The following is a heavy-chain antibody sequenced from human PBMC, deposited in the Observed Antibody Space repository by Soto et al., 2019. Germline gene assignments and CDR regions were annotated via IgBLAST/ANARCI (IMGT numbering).Heavy chain of an antibody. CDR2: ISASGDRT. CDR3: EGSWT. Sequence: EVQLLVSGGGSAQPGGSLRLSCEVSGFTLTNYAMSWVRQTPGKGLEWVSQISASGDRTYYADSVKGRFTIPKDFSKNTLFLQMNSLRGEDSAVYYCEGSWTWGQGTMVTVSS. J-gene: IGHJ3*01. D-gene: IGHD5-12*01. CDR1: GFTLTNYA. V-gene: IGHV3-23*01.